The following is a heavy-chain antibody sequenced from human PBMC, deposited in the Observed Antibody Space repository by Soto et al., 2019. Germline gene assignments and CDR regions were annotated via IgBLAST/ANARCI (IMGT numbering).Heavy chain of an antibody. CDR1: GFTFSSHW. CDR2: INSDGTTT. CDR3: ARDVSYSMDV. V-gene: IGHV3-74*01. J-gene: IGHJ6*02. Sequence: GWSLRLSCEVSGFTFSSHWMHWVRQAPGKGLVWVSYINSDGTTTTHADSVKGRFTISRDNAKNTLYLQMNSLRAEDTAVYYCARDVSYSMDVWGQGTTVTVSS.